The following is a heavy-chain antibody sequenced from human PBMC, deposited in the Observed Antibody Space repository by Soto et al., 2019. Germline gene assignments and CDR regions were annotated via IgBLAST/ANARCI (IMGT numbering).Heavy chain of an antibody. CDR2: IYYSGST. V-gene: IGHV4-31*03. CDR1: GGSISSGGYY. J-gene: IGHJ4*02. CDR3: AREYSYGDFDD. D-gene: IGHD5-18*01. Sequence: PSETLSLTCTVSGGSISSGGYYWSWIRQHPGKGLEWIGYIYYSGSTYYNPSLKSRVTISVDTSKNQFSLKRSSVTAADTAVYYCAREYSYGDFDDWAQGTLVTVSS.